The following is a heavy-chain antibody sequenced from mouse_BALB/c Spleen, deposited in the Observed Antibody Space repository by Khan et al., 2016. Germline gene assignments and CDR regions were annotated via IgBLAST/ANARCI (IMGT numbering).Heavy chain of an antibody. CDR2: IDPYYGGT. D-gene: IGHD2-10*02. Sequence: EVELVESGPVLEKPGALVKISFQASGYSYTGFNMNWVKHSNGKSLEGIGNIDPYYGGTSYNQKFKGKATLTVDKSSSTAYMQLKSLTSEDSAVYYWVRGYGNYVNWYFDVWGAETTVTISS. J-gene: IGHJ1*01. CDR1: GYSYTGFN. V-gene: IGHV1-39*01. CDR3: VRGYGNYVNWYFDV.